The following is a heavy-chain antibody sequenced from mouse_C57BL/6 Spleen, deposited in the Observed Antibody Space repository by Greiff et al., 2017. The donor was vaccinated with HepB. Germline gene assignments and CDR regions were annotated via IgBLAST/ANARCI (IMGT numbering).Heavy chain of an antibody. CDR2: INPNNGGT. V-gene: IGHV1-18*01. J-gene: IGHJ4*01. CDR1: GYTFTDYN. D-gene: IGHD1-2*01. Sequence: EVQLQQSGPELVKPGASVKMPCKASGYTFTDYNMGWVKQSHGQSLEWIGDINPNNGGTIYNQKFKGKATLTADKSSSTAYMELRSLTSEDTAVYYCARSARSRLSMDYWGQGASVTVSS. CDR3: ARSARSRLSMDY.